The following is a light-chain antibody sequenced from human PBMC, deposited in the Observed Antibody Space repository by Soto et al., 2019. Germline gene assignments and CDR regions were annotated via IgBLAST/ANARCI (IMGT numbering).Light chain of an antibody. CDR3: SSYTSSSNLVV. V-gene: IGLV2-14*01. CDR1: SSDVGGYNY. J-gene: IGLJ2*01. Sequence: QSALTQPASVSGSPGQSITISCTGTSSDVGGYNYVSWYQQHPGNAPKLMIYDVSNRPSGVSNRFSGSKSGNTASLTISGRQADDEADYYCSSYTSSSNLVVFGGGTKLTVL. CDR2: DVS.